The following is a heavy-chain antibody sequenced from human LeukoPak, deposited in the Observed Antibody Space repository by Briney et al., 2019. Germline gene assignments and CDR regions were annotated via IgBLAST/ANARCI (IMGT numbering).Heavy chain of an antibody. Sequence: AGGSLRLSCAASGFTFSSYAMTWVRQAPGKGLEWVSGIGAGDGGAYYTDSVKGLFTLSRDNSKNTLFLQMDSLRAEDTAVYYCAKAPSSGYYYFDYWGQGTLVTVSS. CDR3: AKAPSSGYYYFDY. J-gene: IGHJ4*02. CDR2: IGAGDGGA. V-gene: IGHV3-23*01. D-gene: IGHD3-22*01. CDR1: GFTFSSYA.